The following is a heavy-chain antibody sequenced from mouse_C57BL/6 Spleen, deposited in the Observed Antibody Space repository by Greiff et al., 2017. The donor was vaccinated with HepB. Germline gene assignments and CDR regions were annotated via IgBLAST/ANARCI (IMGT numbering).Heavy chain of an antibody. V-gene: IGHV5-6*01. CDR2: ISSGGSYT. CDR1: GFTFSSYG. CDR3: ARSNYSTYWYFDV. D-gene: IGHD2-5*01. Sequence: EVQVVESGGDLVKPGGSLKLSCAASGFTFSSYGMSWVRQTPDKRLEWVATISSGGSYTYYPDSVKGRFTISRDNAKNTLYLQMSSLKSEDTAMYYCARSNYSTYWYFDVWGTGTTVTVSS. J-gene: IGHJ1*03.